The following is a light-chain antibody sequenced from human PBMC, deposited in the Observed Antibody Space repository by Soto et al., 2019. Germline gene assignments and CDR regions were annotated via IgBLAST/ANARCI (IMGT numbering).Light chain of an antibody. CDR3: QQSYSTPPT. Sequence: DIHMTQSPSSLSASVGDRVTITCRASQSISSYVNWYQQKSGQAPKLLIYAASSLLSGVPSRFSGTGSGTDFTLTITSLQPEDFASYHCQQSYSTPPTFGQGTKLEIK. CDR1: QSISSY. V-gene: IGKV1-39*01. J-gene: IGKJ2*01. CDR2: AAS.